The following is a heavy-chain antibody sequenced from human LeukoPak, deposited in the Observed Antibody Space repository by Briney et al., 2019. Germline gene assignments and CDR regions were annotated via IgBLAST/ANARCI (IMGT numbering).Heavy chain of an antibody. J-gene: IGHJ4*02. CDR3: ARRIAAAGKRPYYFDY. V-gene: IGHV4-34*01. CDR2: INHSGST. CDR1: GGSFSGYY. D-gene: IGHD6-13*01. Sequence: SETLSLTCAVSGGSFSGYYWSWIRQPPGKGLEWIGEINHSGSTNYNPSLKSRVTISVGTSKNQFSLKLSSVTAADTAVYYCARRIAAAGKRPYYFDYWGQGTLVTVSS.